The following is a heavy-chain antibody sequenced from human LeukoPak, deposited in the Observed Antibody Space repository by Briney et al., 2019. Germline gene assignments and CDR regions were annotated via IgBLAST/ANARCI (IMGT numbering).Heavy chain of an antibody. CDR2: ISGSGGST. V-gene: IGHV3-23*01. CDR3: AKVQNYDILTGPPGYFDY. CDR1: GFTFSSYA. J-gene: IGHJ4*02. D-gene: IGHD3-9*01. Sequence: GGSLRLSCAASGFTFSSYAMSWVRQAPGKGLEWVSAISGSGGSTYYADSVKGRFTISRDNSKNTLYLQMNSLRAEDTAVYYCAKVQNYDILTGPPGYFDYWGQGSLVTVCS.